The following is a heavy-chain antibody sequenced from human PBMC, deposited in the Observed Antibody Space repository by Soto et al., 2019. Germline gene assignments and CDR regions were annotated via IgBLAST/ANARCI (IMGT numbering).Heavy chain of an antibody. Sequence: GASVKVSCKASGYTFTGYAMHWVRQAPGQRLEWMGWINAGNGNTKYSQKFQGRVTITRDTSTDTAYMELSSLRSEDTAVYYCATGIYVATVTTPFDYWGQGTLVTVSS. J-gene: IGHJ4*02. CDR2: INAGNGNT. CDR1: GYTFTGYA. CDR3: ATGIYVATVTTPFDY. D-gene: IGHD4-17*01. V-gene: IGHV1-3*01.